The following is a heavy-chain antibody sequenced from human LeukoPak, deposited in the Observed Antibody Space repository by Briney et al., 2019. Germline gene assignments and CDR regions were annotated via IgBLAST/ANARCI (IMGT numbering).Heavy chain of an antibody. Sequence: SETLSLTCAVYGGSFSGYYWSWIRQPPGKGLEWIGEINHSGSTNYNPSLKSRVTISVDTSKNQFSLKLSSVTAADTAVYYCASGGDYGDYRSFDYWGQGTLVTVSS. V-gene: IGHV4-34*01. J-gene: IGHJ4*02. CDR3: ASGGDYGDYRSFDY. CDR1: GGSFSGYY. CDR2: INHSGST. D-gene: IGHD4-17*01.